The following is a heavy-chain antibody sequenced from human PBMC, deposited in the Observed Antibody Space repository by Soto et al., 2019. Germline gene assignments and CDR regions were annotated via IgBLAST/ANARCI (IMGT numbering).Heavy chain of an antibody. D-gene: IGHD4-17*01. CDR1: GYTFTSYG. CDR2: ISAYNGNT. Sequence: GASVKVSCKASGYTFTSYGISWVRRAPGQGLEWMGWISAYNGNTNYAQKLQGRVTMTTDTSTSTAYMELRSLRSDDTAVYYCATPVGFDYGGYYYYGMDVWGQGTTVTVSS. J-gene: IGHJ6*02. CDR3: ATPVGFDYGGYYYYGMDV. V-gene: IGHV1-18*04.